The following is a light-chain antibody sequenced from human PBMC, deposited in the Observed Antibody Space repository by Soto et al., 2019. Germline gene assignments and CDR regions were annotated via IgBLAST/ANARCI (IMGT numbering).Light chain of an antibody. CDR2: EVS. J-gene: IGKJ1*01. Sequence: DVVMTQSPLSLPVTLGQPASISCRSSQSLVSSNGHTYLTWFQQRPGQSPRRLIYEVSKRDSGVPARFGGSGSGTDFTLKISRVEAEYVAIYYCMQGSHWPPWTFGQGTKVEIK. CDR1: QSLVSSNGHTY. CDR3: MQGSHWPPWT. V-gene: IGKV2-30*01.